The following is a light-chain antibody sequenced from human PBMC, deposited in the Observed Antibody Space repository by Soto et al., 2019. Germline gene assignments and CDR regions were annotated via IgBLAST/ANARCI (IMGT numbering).Light chain of an antibody. J-gene: IGLJ2*01. CDR1: SSNIGAGYD. CDR2: GNI. Sequence: QSVLTQPPSVSGAPGQSVTISCTWSSSNIGAGYDVHWYQQLPGTAPKLLIYGNINRPSGVPDRFSGSKSGTSASLAITGLQAEDEADYYCQSYDSSLSDSRVFGGGTKLTVL. CDR3: QSYDSSLSDSRV. V-gene: IGLV1-40*01.